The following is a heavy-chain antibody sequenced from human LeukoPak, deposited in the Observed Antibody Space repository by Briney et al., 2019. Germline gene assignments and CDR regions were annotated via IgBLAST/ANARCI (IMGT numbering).Heavy chain of an antibody. V-gene: IGHV3-23*01. CDR2: ISGVGSNT. Sequence: GGSRRLSCAASAFTFSNYAMTWVRQAPGKGLQWVSVISGVGSNTDHPDSVKGRFTNSRDNSKNTLSLQMNSLRAEDTAIYYCAKLVGTGTPPTDYWGQGTLVTVSS. D-gene: IGHD1-1*01. CDR3: AKLVGTGTPPTDY. CDR1: AFTFSNYA. J-gene: IGHJ4*02.